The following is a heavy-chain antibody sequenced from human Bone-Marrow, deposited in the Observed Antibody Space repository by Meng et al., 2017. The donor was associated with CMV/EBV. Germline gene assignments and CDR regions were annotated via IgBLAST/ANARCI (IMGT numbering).Heavy chain of an antibody. CDR1: GFTFSSYA. CDR3: ARGLGVRSSGYYYVYN. J-gene: IGHJ4*02. CDR2: ISSNGGST. D-gene: IGHD3-22*01. V-gene: IGHV3-64*02. Sequence: GESLKISCAASGFTFSSYAMHWVRQAPGKGLEYVSAISSNGGSTYYADSVKGRFTISRDNSKNTLYLQMGSLRAEDMAVYYCARGLGVRSSGYYYVYNWGQGTLVTVSS.